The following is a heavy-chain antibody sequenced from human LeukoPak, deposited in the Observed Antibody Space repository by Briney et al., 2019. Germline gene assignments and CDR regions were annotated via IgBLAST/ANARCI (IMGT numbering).Heavy chain of an antibody. CDR3: AGVLRVEMVVYY. CDR1: GGSLSRFY. D-gene: IGHD3-10*01. Sequence: SETLSLTCPGAGGSLSRFYWGWIRPTPGKGVEWIGHTHSSGSSNYNPSLKSRVTTSVDTSKNQFSLRLSSMTAADTAVYWCAGVLRVEMVVYYWGQGTLVTVSS. J-gene: IGHJ4*02. V-gene: IGHV4-59*12. CDR2: THSSGSS.